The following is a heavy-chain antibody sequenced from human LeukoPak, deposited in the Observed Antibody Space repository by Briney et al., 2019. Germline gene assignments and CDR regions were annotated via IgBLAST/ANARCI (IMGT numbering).Heavy chain of an antibody. J-gene: IGHJ4*02. V-gene: IGHV3-7*01. CDR3: ARDLVRQHFDY. CDR2: IKQDGSEK. D-gene: IGHD2-8*02. Sequence: GGSLRLSRAASGFTFSSYWMSWVRQAPGKGLEWVANIKQDGSEKYYVDSVKGRFTISRDNAKNSLYLQMNSLRAEVTAVYYCARDLVRQHFDYWGQGTLVTVSS. CDR1: GFTFSSYW.